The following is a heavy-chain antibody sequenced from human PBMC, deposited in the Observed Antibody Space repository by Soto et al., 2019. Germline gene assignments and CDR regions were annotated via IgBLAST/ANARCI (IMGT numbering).Heavy chain of an antibody. V-gene: IGHV3-21*01. Sequence: GGSLRLSCAASGFTFSSYSMNWVRQAPGKGLEWVSSISSSSSYIYYADSVKGRFTISRDNAKNSLYLQMNSLRAEDTAVYYCARDLPSTVMIRPGGYDYWGQGTLVTVSS. CDR1: GFTFSSYS. CDR2: ISSSSSYI. J-gene: IGHJ4*02. D-gene: IGHD4-17*01. CDR3: ARDLPSTVMIRPGGYDY.